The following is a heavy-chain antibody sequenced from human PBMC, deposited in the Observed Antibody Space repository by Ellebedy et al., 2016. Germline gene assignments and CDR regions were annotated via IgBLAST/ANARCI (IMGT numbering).Heavy chain of an antibody. CDR3: AKDRNNWESGLDC. V-gene: IGHV3-23*01. Sequence: GESLKISCAASGFTFRHYAMSWVRQAPGKGLEWLSTISATDGRTFYADCVKGRFTISRDNARNTQFLQMSSLRAEDTAIYFCAKDRNNWESGLDCWGQGTLVTVSS. CDR1: GFTFRHYA. D-gene: IGHD1-20*01. J-gene: IGHJ4*02. CDR2: ISATDGRT.